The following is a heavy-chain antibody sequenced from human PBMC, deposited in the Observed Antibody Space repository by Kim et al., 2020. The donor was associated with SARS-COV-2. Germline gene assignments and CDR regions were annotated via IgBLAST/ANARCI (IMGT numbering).Heavy chain of an antibody. CDR2: ISYDGGNK. CDR1: GFTFSSDA. J-gene: IGHJ5*02. D-gene: IGHD6-6*01. CDR3: ARDTHSSSSRDNGFDP. Sequence: GGSLRLSCAASGFTFSSDAMDWVRQAPGKGLEWVAVISYDGGNKYYSDSVKGRFTISRDNSKNTLYLQMNSLRAEDTAVYYCARDTHSSSSRDNGFDPWG. V-gene: IGHV3-30-3*01.